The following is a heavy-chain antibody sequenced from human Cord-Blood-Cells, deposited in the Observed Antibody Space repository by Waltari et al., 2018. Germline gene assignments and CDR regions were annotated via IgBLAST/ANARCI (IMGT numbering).Heavy chain of an antibody. CDR2: ISYDGSNK. CDR1: GFTFSSYA. CDR3: ARGEAVAGTSFDY. J-gene: IGHJ4*02. Sequence: QVQLVESGGGVVQPGRSLRLPCAASGFTFSSYAMHWVRQAPGKGLEWVAVISYDGSNKYYADSVKGRFTISRDNSKNTLYLQMNSLRAEDTAVYYCARGEAVAGTSFDYWGQGTLVTVSS. D-gene: IGHD6-19*01. V-gene: IGHV3-30-3*01.